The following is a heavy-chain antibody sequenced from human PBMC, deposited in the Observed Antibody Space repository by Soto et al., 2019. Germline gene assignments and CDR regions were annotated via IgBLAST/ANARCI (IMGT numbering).Heavy chain of an antibody. CDR3: AREGQGGYENYYYYGMDV. Sequence: SPVKVSCKASGGTFSSYAISWVRQAPGQGLEWMGGITPIFGTANYAQKFQGRVTITADESTSTAYMELSSLRSEDTAVYYCAREGQGGYENYYYYGMDVWGQGTTVTVSS. V-gene: IGHV1-69*13. CDR2: ITPIFGTA. J-gene: IGHJ6*02. D-gene: IGHD5-12*01. CDR1: GGTFSSYA.